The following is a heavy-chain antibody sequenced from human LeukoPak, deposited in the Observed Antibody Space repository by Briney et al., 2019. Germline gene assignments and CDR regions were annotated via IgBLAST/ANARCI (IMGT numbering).Heavy chain of an antibody. Sequence: GGSLRLSCAASGFIFNSHSMNWVRQAPGKGLEWVSAISGSGGSTYYADSVKGRFTISRDNSKNTLYLQMNSLRAEDTAVYYCAKEKWGTEPYFDYWGQGTLVTVSS. D-gene: IGHD1-14*01. CDR1: GFIFNSHS. CDR3: AKEKWGTEPYFDY. CDR2: ISGSGGST. V-gene: IGHV3-23*01. J-gene: IGHJ4*02.